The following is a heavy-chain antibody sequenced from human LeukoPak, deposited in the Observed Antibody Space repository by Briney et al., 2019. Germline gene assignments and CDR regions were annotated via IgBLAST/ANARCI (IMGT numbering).Heavy chain of an antibody. Sequence: PSETLSLTCAVSGGPIMTAPYYWGWIRQPPGKGLEWLGSVFHDGTTYYSPFLKSRVTVSADTSRNRFSLSLTSSSAADTAVYYCVRSGVVLQTGFDFWGQGALVTVSS. CDR1: GGPIMTAPYY. D-gene: IGHD3-16*01. J-gene: IGHJ4*02. CDR2: VFHDGTT. V-gene: IGHV4-39*07. CDR3: VRSGVVLQTGFDF.